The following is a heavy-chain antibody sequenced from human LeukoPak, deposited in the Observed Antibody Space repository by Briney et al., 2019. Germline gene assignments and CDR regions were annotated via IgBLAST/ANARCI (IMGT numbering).Heavy chain of an antibody. V-gene: IGHV4-59*08. J-gene: IGHJ4*02. CDR3: ARHDAMVRTEYYFDY. Sequence: GSLRLSCAASAFTFSGYWMSWIRQPPGKGLEWIGYIYYSGSTNYNPSLKSRVTISVDTSKNQFSLKLSSVTAADTAVYYCARHDAMVRTEYYFDYWGQGTLVTVSS. CDR2: IYYSGST. D-gene: IGHD3-10*01. CDR1: AFTFSGYW.